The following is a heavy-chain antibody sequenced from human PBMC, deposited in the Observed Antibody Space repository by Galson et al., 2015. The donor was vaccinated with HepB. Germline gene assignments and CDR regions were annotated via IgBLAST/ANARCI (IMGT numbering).Heavy chain of an antibody. CDR2: IIPILGIA. D-gene: IGHD3-10*01. J-gene: IGHJ5*02. V-gene: IGHV1-69*04. Sequence: SVKVSCKASGGTFSSYTISWVRQAPGQGLEWMGRIIPILGIANYAQKFQGRVTITADKSTSTAYMELSSLRSEDTAVYYCAREEILLWFGELLPPHSGSPEPRRKNWFDPWAREPWSPSPQ. CDR3: AREEILLWFGELLPPHSGSPEPRRKNWFDP. CDR1: GGTFSSYT.